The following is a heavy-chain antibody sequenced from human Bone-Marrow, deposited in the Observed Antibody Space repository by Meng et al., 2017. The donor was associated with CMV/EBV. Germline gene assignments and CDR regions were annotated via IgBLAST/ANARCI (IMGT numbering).Heavy chain of an antibody. D-gene: IGHD4-17*01. CDR1: GYTLTELP. CDR3: ARDPDYGDYVGDWFYP. V-gene: IGHV1-24*01. J-gene: IGHJ5*02. CDR2: FDPEDGET. Sequence: ASVKVSCKVSGYTLTELPMHWVRQAPGKGLEWMGGFDPEDGETIYAQKFQGRVTMTEDTSTDTAYMELSSLRSEDTAVYYCARDPDYGDYVGDWFYPWGQGTLVTVSS.